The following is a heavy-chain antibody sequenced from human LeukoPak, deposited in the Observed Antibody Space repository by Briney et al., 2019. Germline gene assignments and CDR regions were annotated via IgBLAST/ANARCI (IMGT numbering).Heavy chain of an antibody. V-gene: IGHV3-48*02. CDR1: GFTFSGYS. J-gene: IGHJ4*02. CDR2: ISSSSNKI. D-gene: IGHD3-3*01. Sequence: PGGSLRLSCAASGFTFSGYSMNWVRHAQGKGLEWVSYISSSSNKIYYADSVKGRFITSRDNAKNSLYLQMNSLRDEDTAVYYCARSDLRFLELLDYWGQGTLVTVSS. CDR3: ARSDLRFLELLDY.